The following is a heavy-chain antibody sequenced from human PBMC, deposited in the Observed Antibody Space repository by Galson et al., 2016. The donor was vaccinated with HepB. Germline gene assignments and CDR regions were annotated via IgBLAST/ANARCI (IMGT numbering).Heavy chain of an antibody. CDR1: GFTFSSYA. CDR2: ISGSGGWT. D-gene: IGHD2-15*01. CDR3: PKDPCGGSSCPGYFDY. V-gene: IGHV3-23*01. Sequence: SLRLSCAASGFTFSSYAMSWVRQAPGRGLEWVSTISGSGGWTVYADSVKGRFTISRDNSKNTLFLQMNSLRAEDTAVYYCPKDPCGGSSCPGYFDYWGQGTLVTVSS. J-gene: IGHJ4*02.